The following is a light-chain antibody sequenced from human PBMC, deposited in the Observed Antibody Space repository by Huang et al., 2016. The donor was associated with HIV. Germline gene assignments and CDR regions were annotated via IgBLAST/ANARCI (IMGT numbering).Light chain of an antibody. CDR2: AAS. V-gene: IGKV1-NL1*01. J-gene: IGKJ1*01. CDR1: QGISNS. Sequence: DIQMTQSPSSLSASVGDRVTITCRASQGISNSLAWYQQKPGKAPKLLLYAASRLESGVTSRFSGSGSGTDYTLTISRLQPEDFATYYCQQYYSTRTWTFGQGTKVEIK. CDR3: QQYYSTRTWT.